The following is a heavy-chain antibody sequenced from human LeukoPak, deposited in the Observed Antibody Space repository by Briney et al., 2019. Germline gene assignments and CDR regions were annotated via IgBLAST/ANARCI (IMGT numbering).Heavy chain of an antibody. CDR3: VLGRGYSYGYVH. Sequence: GGSLRLSCAASGFTFDDYGMSWVRQAPGKGLEWVSAISGSGGSTYYADSVKGRFTISRDNSKNTLYLQMNSLRAEDTAVYYCVLGRGYSYGYVHWGQGTLVTVSS. V-gene: IGHV3-23*01. CDR1: GFTFDDYG. CDR2: ISGSGGST. D-gene: IGHD5-18*01. J-gene: IGHJ4*02.